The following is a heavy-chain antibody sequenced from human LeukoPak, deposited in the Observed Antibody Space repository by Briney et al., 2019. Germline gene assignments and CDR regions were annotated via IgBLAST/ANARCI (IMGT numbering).Heavy chain of an antibody. CDR1: GYTFTGYY. V-gene: IGHV1-2*02. CDR3: ARSRITIAAAGTGNFDY. CDR2: INPNSGGT. D-gene: IGHD6-13*01. J-gene: IGHJ4*02. Sequence: ASVKVSCKASGYTFTGYYMHWVRQAPGQGLEWMGWINPNSGGTNYAQKFQGRVTMTRDTSISTAYMELSRLRSDDTAVYYCARSRITIAAAGTGNFDYWGQGTLVTVSS.